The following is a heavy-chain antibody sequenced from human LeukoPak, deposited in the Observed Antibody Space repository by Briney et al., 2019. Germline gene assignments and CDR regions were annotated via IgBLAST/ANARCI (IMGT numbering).Heavy chain of an antibody. CDR3: AKYSNAIDN. Sequence: PGGSLRLSCAASGFTFSSSAMSWVRQVPGKGLEWVSGISASGGSTSYADSVRGRFTISRDNSDNTLYLQMSNLRVEDTAVYYCAKYSNAIDNWGQGTLVTVSS. V-gene: IGHV3-23*01. J-gene: IGHJ4*02. CDR2: ISASGGST. D-gene: IGHD4-11*01. CDR1: GFTFSSSA.